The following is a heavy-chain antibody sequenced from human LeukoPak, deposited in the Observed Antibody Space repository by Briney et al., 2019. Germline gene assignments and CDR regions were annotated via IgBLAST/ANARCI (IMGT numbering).Heavy chain of an antibody. Sequence: GGSLRLSCAASGFTFSSYSMNWVRQAPGKGLEWVSSISMSSSYIYYADSVKGRFTLSRDNAKNSLYLQMNSLRAEDTAIYYCASLRGSYSDYWGQGTLVTVSS. J-gene: IGHJ4*02. CDR2: ISMSSSYI. CDR1: GFTFSSYS. V-gene: IGHV3-21*01. D-gene: IGHD1-26*01. CDR3: ASLRGSYSDY.